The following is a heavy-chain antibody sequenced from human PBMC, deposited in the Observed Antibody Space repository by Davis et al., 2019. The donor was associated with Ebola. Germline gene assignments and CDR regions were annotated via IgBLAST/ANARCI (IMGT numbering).Heavy chain of an antibody. CDR2: ISAYNGNT. CDR3: ARRYCTNGVCPDY. D-gene: IGHD2-8*01. J-gene: IGHJ4*02. V-gene: IGHV1-18*01. CDR1: GGTFRSDA. Sequence: ASVKVSCKASGGTFRSDAFSWVRQAPGQGLEWMGWISAYNGNTNYAQKLQGRVTMTTDTSTSTAYMELRSLRSDDTAVYYCARRYCTNGVCPDYWGQGTLVTVSS.